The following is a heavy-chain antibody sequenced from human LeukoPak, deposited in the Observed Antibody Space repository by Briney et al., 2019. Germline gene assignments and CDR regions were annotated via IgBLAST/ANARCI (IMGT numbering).Heavy chain of an antibody. CDR1: GFTLSNHA. CDR2: ISLTGDST. Sequence: GGSLRLSCVASGFTLSNHAMNWVRQGPGKGLEYVSAISLTGDSTYYANSVKGRFTISRDDSKNTLYLQMGSLRTEDMAVYYCARSYASGIHYMDVWGKGSTVTVSS. J-gene: IGHJ6*03. CDR3: ARSYASGIHYMDV. V-gene: IGHV3-64*01. D-gene: IGHD3-10*01.